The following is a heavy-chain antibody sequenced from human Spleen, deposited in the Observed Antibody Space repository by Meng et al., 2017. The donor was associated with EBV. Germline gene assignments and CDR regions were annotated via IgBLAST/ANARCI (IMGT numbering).Heavy chain of an antibody. CDR2: ISSSGTYI. CDR1: GFTFSTYS. J-gene: IGHJ5*02. D-gene: IGHD3-22*01. CDR3: AGRDSSGYHT. Sequence: EVWLGECGVGLFKPGGSMRLSCAASGFTFSTYSMNWVRQAPGKGLEWVSSISSSGTYIHYADSLKGRFTISRDNAKDSLYLLMNSLRAEDTAVYYCAGRDSSGYHTWGQGALVTVSS. V-gene: IGHV3-21*01.